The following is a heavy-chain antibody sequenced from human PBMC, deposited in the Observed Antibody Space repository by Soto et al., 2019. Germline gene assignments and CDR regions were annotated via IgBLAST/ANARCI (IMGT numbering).Heavy chain of an antibody. CDR3: AMALVEGSGYFGNNWFDP. CDR2: INPSGGST. J-gene: IGHJ5*02. D-gene: IGHD3-22*01. CDR1: GYTFTSYY. Sequence: GASVKVSCKASGYTFTSYYMHWVRQAPGQGLEWMGIINPSGGSTSYAQKFQGRVTMTRDTSTSTVYMELSSLRSEDTAVYYCAMALVEGSGYFGNNWFDPWGQGTPVTVSS. V-gene: IGHV1-46*03.